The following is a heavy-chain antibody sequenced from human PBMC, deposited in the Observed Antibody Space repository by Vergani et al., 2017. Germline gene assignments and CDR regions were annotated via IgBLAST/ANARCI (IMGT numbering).Heavy chain of an antibody. Sequence: QVQLVQSGAEVKKPGSSVKVSCKASGGTFSSYAISWVRQAPGQGLEWMGRIIPILGTANYAQKFQGRVTITADESTSTAYMELSSLRSEDTAVYYCASSYSSSSLIDYWGQGTLVTVSS. V-gene: IGHV1-69*11. CDR1: GGTFSSYA. D-gene: IGHD6-6*01. CDR3: ASSYSSSSLIDY. J-gene: IGHJ4*02. CDR2: IIPILGTA.